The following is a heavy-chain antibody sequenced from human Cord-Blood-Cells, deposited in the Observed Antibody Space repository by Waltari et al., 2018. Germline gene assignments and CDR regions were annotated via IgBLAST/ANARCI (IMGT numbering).Heavy chain of an antibody. D-gene: IGHD3-22*01. J-gene: IGHJ6*03. CDR1: GGSFSGYY. CDR2: INHSGST. Sequence: QVQLQQWGAGLLKPSETLSLTCAVYGGSFSGYYWSWIRQPPGKGLEWIGEINHSGSTNYNPPHKSRVTISVDTSKNQFSLKLSSVTAADTAVYYCARHLRDNSGYYYDYYYYYYMDVWGKGTTVTVSS. CDR3: ARHLRDNSGYYYDYYYYYYMDV. V-gene: IGHV4-34*01.